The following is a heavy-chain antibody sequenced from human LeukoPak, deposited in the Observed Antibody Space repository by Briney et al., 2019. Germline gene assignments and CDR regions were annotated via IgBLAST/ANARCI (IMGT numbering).Heavy chain of an antibody. CDR2: INHSGST. D-gene: IGHD4-17*01. CDR3: ERGYGVY. CDR1: GGSFSGYY. V-gene: IGHV4-34*01. J-gene: IGHJ4*02. Sequence: SETLSLTCAVYGGSFSGYYWSWIRQPPGKGLEWIGEINHSGSTNYNPSLKSRVTISVDTSKNQFSLKLSSVTATDTAVYYCERGYGVYWGQGTLVTVSS.